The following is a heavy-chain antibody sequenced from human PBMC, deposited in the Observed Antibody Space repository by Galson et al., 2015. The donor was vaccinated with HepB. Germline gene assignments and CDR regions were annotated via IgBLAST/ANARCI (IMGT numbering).Heavy chain of an antibody. CDR2: ISAYNGNT. J-gene: IGHJ4*02. Sequence: VKVFCKASGYTFTSYGISWVRQAPGQELEWMGWISAYNGNTNYAQKLQGRVTMTTDTSTSTAYMELRSLRSDDTAVFYCGREVGVDVGTAEKSFDYWGQGTLVTVSS. CDR3: GREVGVDVGTAEKSFDY. CDR1: GYTFTSYG. V-gene: IGHV1-18*01. D-gene: IGHD3-22*01.